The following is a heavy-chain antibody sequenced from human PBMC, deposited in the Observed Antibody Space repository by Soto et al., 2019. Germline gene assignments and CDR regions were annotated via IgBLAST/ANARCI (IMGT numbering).Heavy chain of an antibody. Sequence: QVQLVQSGAEVKKPGASVKVSCKASGYTFTNYGVSWVRQAPGQGLEWMGWINTYNGNTNYEEKFQGRVTVTTDTPTTTAYMELRSLRSDDTVVYYCARGADPTYYDNWGQGTLVTVSS. CDR2: INTYNGNT. D-gene: IGHD6-25*01. V-gene: IGHV1-18*01. CDR3: ARGADPTYYDN. CDR1: GYTFTNYG. J-gene: IGHJ4*02.